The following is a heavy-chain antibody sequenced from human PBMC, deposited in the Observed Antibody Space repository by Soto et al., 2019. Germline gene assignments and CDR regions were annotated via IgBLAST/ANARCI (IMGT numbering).Heavy chain of an antibody. CDR3: ARVGGDCSGGSCYSYYYYGMDV. D-gene: IGHD2-15*01. CDR1: GYTFTSYD. J-gene: IGHJ6*02. Sequence: QVQLVQSGAEVKKPGASVKVSCKASGYTFTSYDINWVRQATGQGLEWMGWMNPNSGNTGYAQKFQGRVTMTRNTSISTAYMELSSLRSEDTAVYYCARVGGDCSGGSCYSYYYYGMDVWGQGTTVTVSS. V-gene: IGHV1-8*01. CDR2: MNPNSGNT.